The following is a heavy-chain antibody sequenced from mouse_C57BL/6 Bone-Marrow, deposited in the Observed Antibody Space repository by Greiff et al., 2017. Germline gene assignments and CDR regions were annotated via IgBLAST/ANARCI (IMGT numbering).Heavy chain of an antibody. CDR2: ISSGGSYT. V-gene: IGHV5-6*01. D-gene: IGHD2-4*01. J-gene: IGHJ3*01. CDR3: ARHGYDYAWFAY. Sequence: EVKVVESGGDLVRPGGSLKLSCAASGFTFSSYGMSWVRQTPEKRLGWVATISSGGSYTYYPDSGKGRFTISRDNAKNTLYLQMSRLKSEDTAMYYGARHGYDYAWFAYWGQGTLVTVSA. CDR1: GFTFSSYG.